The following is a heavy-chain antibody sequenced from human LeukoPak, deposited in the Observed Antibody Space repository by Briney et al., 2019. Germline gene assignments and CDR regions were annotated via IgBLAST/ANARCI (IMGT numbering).Heavy chain of an antibody. D-gene: IGHD3-22*01. CDR3: ARDDSSGNDAFDI. CDR2: IKQDGSEK. V-gene: IGHV3-7*01. CDR1: GFTFSSYW. Sequence: GGSLRLSCAASGFTFSSYWMSWVRQAPGKGLEWVANIKQDGSEKYYVDSVKGRFTISRDNAKNSLYLQMNSQRAEDTAVYYCARDDSSGNDAFDIWGQGTMVTVSS. J-gene: IGHJ3*02.